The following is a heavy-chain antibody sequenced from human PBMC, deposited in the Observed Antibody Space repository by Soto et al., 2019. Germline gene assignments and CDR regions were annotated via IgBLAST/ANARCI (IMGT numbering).Heavy chain of an antibody. CDR3: AKYRRTEEEGVTLDT. V-gene: IGHV4-59*01. Sequence: SLTCTVSGDSIKHYYWSWIRQPPGKRLEWIGYIYYTGSTTYNPSLESRVTMSVDTSKNQFSLKLSSVNAADTAVYYCAKYRRTEEEGVTLDTWGRGTLVTVS. J-gene: IGHJ5*02. CDR2: IYYTGST. CDR1: GDSIKHYY. D-gene: IGHD3-10*01.